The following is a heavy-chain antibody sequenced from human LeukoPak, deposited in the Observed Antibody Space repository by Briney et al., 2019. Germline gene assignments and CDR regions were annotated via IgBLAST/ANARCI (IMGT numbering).Heavy chain of an antibody. CDR2: ISYDGGHK. V-gene: IGHV3-30*03. CDR1: EFTFSNYG. Sequence: PGRSLRLSCAASEFTFSNYGMHWVRQTPGEGLEWLAVISYDGGHKYYADSVQGRFTISRDNSKNTVYLQMDNLRVDDTAVYFCARSDGYCAGGSCSPDYWGQGTLVTVSS. CDR3: ARSDGYCAGGSCSPDY. J-gene: IGHJ4*02. D-gene: IGHD2-15*01.